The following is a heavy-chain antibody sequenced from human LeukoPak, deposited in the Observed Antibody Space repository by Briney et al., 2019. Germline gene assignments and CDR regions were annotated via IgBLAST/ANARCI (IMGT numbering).Heavy chain of an antibody. CDR1: GGSISSYY. V-gene: IGHV4-59*01. D-gene: IGHD2-21*02. CDR2: IYYSGST. Sequence: SETLSLTCTVSGGSISSYYWSWIRQPPGKGLEWIGYIYYSGSTNYNPSVKSRVTISVDTSKNQFSLKLSSVTAADTAVYYCARRVTSNWFDPWGQGTLVTVSS. CDR3: ARRVTSNWFDP. J-gene: IGHJ5*02.